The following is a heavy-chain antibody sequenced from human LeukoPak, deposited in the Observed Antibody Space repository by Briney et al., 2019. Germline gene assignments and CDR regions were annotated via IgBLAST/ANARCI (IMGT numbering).Heavy chain of an antibody. V-gene: IGHV4-4*07. CDR1: GGSISSYY. Sequence: TSETLSLTCTVSGGSISSYYWSWIRQPAGKGLEWIGRIYTSGSTNYNPSLKSRVTMSVDTSKNQFSLKLSSVTAADTAVYYCARAECSSSDYYYYYMDVWGKGTTVTVSS. CDR3: ARAECSSSDYYYYYMDV. J-gene: IGHJ6*03. D-gene: IGHD6-6*01. CDR2: IYTSGST.